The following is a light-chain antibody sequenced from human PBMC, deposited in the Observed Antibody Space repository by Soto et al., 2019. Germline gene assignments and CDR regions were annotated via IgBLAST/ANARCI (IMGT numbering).Light chain of an antibody. CDR3: QQYNNWPPRT. CDR1: QSVSSN. J-gene: IGKJ1*01. V-gene: IGKV3-15*01. Sequence: EIVMTQSPDTLSVSPGERATLSYRASQSVSSNLAWYQHKPGQAPRLLIYGASTRATGIPARFSGSGSGTEFTLTISSLQSEDFAIYYCQQYNNWPPRTFGQGTKVEIK. CDR2: GAS.